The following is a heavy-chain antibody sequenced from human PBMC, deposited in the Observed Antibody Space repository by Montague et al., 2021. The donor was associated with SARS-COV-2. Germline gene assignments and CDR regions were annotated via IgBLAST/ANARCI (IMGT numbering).Heavy chain of an antibody. CDR1: GGSISSNNYY. J-gene: IGHJ3*02. D-gene: IGHD5-12*01. Sequence: SETLSLTCTVSGGSISSNNYYWDWLRQPPGKGLEWIGSIYDSGSTYYNPSLQVRVTISVSTSQNHFSLKLNSVTAADTAVYYCARRGRKLLPVATTIGGFDIWGQGTMVTVSS. V-gene: IGHV4-39*02. CDR3: ARRGRKLLPVATTIGGFDI. CDR2: IYDSGST.